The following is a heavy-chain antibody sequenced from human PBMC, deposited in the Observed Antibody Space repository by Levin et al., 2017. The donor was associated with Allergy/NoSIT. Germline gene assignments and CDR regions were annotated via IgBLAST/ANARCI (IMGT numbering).Heavy chain of an antibody. V-gene: IGHV4-59*01. CDR3: ARDLSSLGELSP. J-gene: IGHJ5*02. D-gene: IGHD3-16*02. CDR2: IYYSGST. Sequence: SETLSLTCTVSGGSISSYYWSWIRQPPGKGLEWIGYIYYSGSTNYNPSLKSRVTISVDTSKNQFSLKLSSVTAADTAVYYCARDLSSLGELSPWGQGTLVTVSS. CDR1: GGSISSYY.